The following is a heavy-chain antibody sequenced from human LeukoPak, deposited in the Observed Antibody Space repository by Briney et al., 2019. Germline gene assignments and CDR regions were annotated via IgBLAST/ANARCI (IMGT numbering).Heavy chain of an antibody. Sequence: ASLKVSCKASGYTFTGYYMHWVRQAPGQGLEWMGWINPNSGGTNYTQKFQGRVTMTRDTSISTAYMELSRLRSDDTAVYYCARDRVSGYYYYYMDVWGKGTTVTVSS. J-gene: IGHJ6*03. D-gene: IGHD3-10*01. CDR1: GYTFTGYY. CDR2: INPNSGGT. CDR3: ARDRVSGYYYYYMDV. V-gene: IGHV1-2*02.